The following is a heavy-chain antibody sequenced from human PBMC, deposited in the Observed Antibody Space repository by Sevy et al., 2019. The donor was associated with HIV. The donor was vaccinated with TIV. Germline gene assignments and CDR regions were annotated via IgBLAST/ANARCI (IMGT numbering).Heavy chain of an antibody. V-gene: IGHV3-33*01. CDR3: ARDGDCSSTSCYSTHAFDI. CDR2: IWYDGSNK. CDR1: GFTFSSYG. Sequence: GGSLRLSCAASGFTFSSYGMHWVRQAPGKGLEWVAVIWYDGSNKYNADSVKGRFTISRDNSKNTLYLQMNSLRAEDTAVYYCARDGDCSSTSCYSTHAFDIWGQGTMVTVSS. D-gene: IGHD2-2*01. J-gene: IGHJ3*02.